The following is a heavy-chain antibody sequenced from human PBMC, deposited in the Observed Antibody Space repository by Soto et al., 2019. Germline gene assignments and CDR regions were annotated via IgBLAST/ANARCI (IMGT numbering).Heavy chain of an antibody. D-gene: IGHD6-19*01. V-gene: IGHV3-30*18. CDR2: VSHDGRNT. CDR1: GFTFSDYA. Sequence: VQLVESGGGVVQPGRSLRLSCAASGFTFSDYAMHWVRQAPGKGLEWVAVVSHDGRNTHYADSMKGRFTISRDSSENKVSLEMTSLRGEDTAVYYCAKGGRQWLVTSDFNYWGQGALVTVSS. CDR3: AKGGRQWLVTSDFNY. J-gene: IGHJ4*02.